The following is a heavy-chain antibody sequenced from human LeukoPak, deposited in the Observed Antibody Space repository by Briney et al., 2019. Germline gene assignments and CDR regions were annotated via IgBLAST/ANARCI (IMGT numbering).Heavy chain of an antibody. D-gene: IGHD4-11*01. CDR2: ISSSSSYI. Sequence: GSLRLSCAASGFTFSSYSMHWVRQAPGKGLEWVSSISSSSSYIYYADSVKGRFTISRDNAKNSLYLQMNSLGAEDTAVYYCAREDYSNLDFDYWGQGTLVTVSS. V-gene: IGHV3-21*01. J-gene: IGHJ4*02. CDR1: GFTFSSYS. CDR3: AREDYSNLDFDY.